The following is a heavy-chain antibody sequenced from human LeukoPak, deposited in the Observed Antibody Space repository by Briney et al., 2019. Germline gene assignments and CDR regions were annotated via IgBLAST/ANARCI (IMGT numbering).Heavy chain of an antibody. CDR1: GGSISSDHYY. Sequence: PSQPLSLTCTVSGGSISSDHYYWSWIRQPPGKGLELIGCIYYSGSTYYKPPLKIRVTKSMDTSKNQFSLGLSARTAPDTAVYYCARCSSLGWLDLWGQGTMVNVSS. J-gene: IGHJ5*02. CDR2: IYYSGST. D-gene: IGHD3-10*01. CDR3: ARCSSLGWLDL. V-gene: IGHV4-30-4*08.